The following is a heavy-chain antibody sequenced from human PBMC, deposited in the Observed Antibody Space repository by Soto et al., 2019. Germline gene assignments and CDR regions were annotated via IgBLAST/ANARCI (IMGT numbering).Heavy chain of an antibody. J-gene: IGHJ4*02. CDR3: ARHREDIVVVPAAPFDY. D-gene: IGHD2-2*01. V-gene: IGHV4-59*08. CDR1: GGSISSYY. Sequence: PSETLSLTCTVSGGSISSYYWSWIRQPPGKGLEWIGYIYYSGSTNYNPSLKSRVTISVDTSKNQFSLKLSSVTAADTAVYYCARHREDIVVVPAAPFDYWGQGTLVTVSS. CDR2: IYYSGST.